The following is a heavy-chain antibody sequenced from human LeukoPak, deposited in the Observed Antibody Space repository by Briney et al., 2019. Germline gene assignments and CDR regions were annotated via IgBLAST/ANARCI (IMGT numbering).Heavy chain of an antibody. V-gene: IGHV3-21*01. CDR3: ARDSGGDDYFDF. Sequence: GGSLRLSCVVSGLIFHDYSMNWVRQAPGKGLEWVSSISGPSDYTYYTDSVKRRFTISRDNARNSLYLQMNSLRADDTAIYYCARDSGGDDYFDFWGQGTLVTVSS. CDR2: ISGPSDYT. D-gene: IGHD2-21*01. CDR1: GLIFHDYS. J-gene: IGHJ4*02.